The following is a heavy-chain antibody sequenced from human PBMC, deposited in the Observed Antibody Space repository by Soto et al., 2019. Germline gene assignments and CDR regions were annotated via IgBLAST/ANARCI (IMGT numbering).Heavy chain of an antibody. CDR1: GGTFSSYA. CDR3: AREGGMTDMVTSAYFDY. V-gene: IGHV1-69*06. J-gene: IGHJ4*02. Sequence: QVQLVQSGAEVKKPGSSVKVSCKASGGTFSSYAISWVRQAPGQGLEWMGGIIPIFGTANYAQKFQGRVTTTAEKSTSKAYMELSSLRSEDTAVYYCAREGGMTDMVTSAYFDYWGQGTLVTVSS. D-gene: IGHD5-18*01. CDR2: IIPIFGTA.